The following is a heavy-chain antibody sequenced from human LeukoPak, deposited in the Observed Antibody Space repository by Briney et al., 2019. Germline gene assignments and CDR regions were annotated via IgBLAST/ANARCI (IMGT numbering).Heavy chain of an antibody. V-gene: IGHV1-69*13. CDR2: IIPIFGTA. CDR3: ATDSTGERLEADY. D-gene: IGHD3-16*01. Sequence: RRASVKVSCKASGGTFSSYAISWVRQAPGQGLEWMGGIIPIFGTASYAQKFQGRVTITADESTSTAYMELSSLRSEDTAVYYCATDSTGERLEADYWGQGTLVTVSS. CDR1: GGTFSSYA. J-gene: IGHJ4*02.